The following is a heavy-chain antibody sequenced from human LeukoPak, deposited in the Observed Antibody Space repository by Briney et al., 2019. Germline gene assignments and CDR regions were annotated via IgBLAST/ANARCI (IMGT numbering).Heavy chain of an antibody. V-gene: IGHV4-59*12. D-gene: IGHD3-10*01. CDR3: ARADYYGSGSYFMYYYYYMDV. Sequence: SETLSLTCSVSGGSISGYYWSWIRQPPGKGLEWIGYIYYTGSTEYNPSLKSRVTISVDTSKNQFSLKLSSVTAADTAVYYCARADYYGSGSYFMYYYYYMDVWGKGTTVTVSS. J-gene: IGHJ6*03. CDR2: IYYTGST. CDR1: GGSISGYY.